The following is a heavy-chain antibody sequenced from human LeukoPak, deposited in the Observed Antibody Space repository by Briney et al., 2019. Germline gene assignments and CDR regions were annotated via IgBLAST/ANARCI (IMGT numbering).Heavy chain of an antibody. CDR2: IKKKGSET. J-gene: IGHJ4*02. Sequence: PGGSLRLSCAASGFTFSSYWMIWVRQAPGKGLEWVAYIKKKGSETHYVDSVKGRFTITRDNARNSLFLQMNSLRAEDTAVYYCAREDGYCSGGNCYSYFDSWGQGTLVTVSS. V-gene: IGHV3-7*01. CDR3: AREDGYCSGGNCYSYFDS. D-gene: IGHD2-15*01. CDR1: GFTFSSYW.